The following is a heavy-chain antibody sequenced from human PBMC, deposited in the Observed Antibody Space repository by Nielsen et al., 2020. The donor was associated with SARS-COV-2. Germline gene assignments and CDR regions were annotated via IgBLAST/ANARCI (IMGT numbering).Heavy chain of an antibody. D-gene: IGHD3-3*01. Sequence: ASVKVSCKASGYTFTSYDINWVRQATGQGLEWVGWMNPNSGNTGYAQKFQGRVTMTRNTSISTAYMELSSLRSEDTAVYYCARYDFWSGYALEMDVWGQGTTVTVSS. V-gene: IGHV1-8*01. CDR1: GYTFTSYD. J-gene: IGHJ6*02. CDR3: ARYDFWSGYALEMDV. CDR2: MNPNSGNT.